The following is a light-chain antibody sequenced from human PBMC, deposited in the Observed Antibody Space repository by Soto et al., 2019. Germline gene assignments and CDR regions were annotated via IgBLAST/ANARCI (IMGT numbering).Light chain of an antibody. J-gene: IGKJ4*01. Sequence: DILLIQSPATLSASVGDRITITCRASENIFKFLAWYQQRSGSAPNLLIYAASDLERGVPSRFGGSGSGTEFTLTIDNLQPNDSATYFCQHYHSQSITFGGGTQVDVK. V-gene: IGKV1-5*01. CDR2: AAS. CDR3: QHYHSQSIT. CDR1: ENIFKF.